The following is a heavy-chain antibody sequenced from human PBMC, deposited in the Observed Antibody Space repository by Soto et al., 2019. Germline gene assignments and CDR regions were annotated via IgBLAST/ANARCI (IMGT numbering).Heavy chain of an antibody. Sequence: QVQLQESGPGLVKPSGTLSLTCAVSGGSISTSNWWSWVRQPPGKGLEWIGEVYHSGSTNYNPSFKSRVAMSVDKSKNQFSLKVNSVTAADTALYYCPRTSTSGTSFDYWGQGRLVTVSA. J-gene: IGHJ4*02. CDR3: PRTSTSGTSFDY. CDR2: VYHSGST. D-gene: IGHD1-1*01. V-gene: IGHV4-4*02. CDR1: GGSISTSNW.